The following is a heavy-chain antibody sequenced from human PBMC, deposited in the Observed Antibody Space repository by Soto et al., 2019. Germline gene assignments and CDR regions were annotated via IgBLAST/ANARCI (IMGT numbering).Heavy chain of an antibody. V-gene: IGHV3-66*01. CDR1: GFTVSSKY. D-gene: IGHD6-25*01. J-gene: IGHJ4*02. Sequence: EVQLVESGGGLVQPGGSLRLSCVASGFTVSSKYMSWVRQAPGKGLEWVSVLYSGGSTYYADSVRDSFTISRDNSRNTLYLQMSSLRVEDTAIYYCAVAPRGERLLDFDYWGRGTLVTVSS. CDR3: AVAPRGERLLDFDY. CDR2: LYSGGST.